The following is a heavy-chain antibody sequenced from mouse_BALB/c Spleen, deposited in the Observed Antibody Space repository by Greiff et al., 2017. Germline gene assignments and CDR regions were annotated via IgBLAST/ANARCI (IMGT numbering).Heavy chain of an antibody. Sequence: EVQLQQSGPELVKPGASVKISCKASGYTFTDYNMHWVKQSHGKSLEWIGYIYPYNGGTGYNQKFKSKATLTVDNSSSTAYMELRSLTSEDSAVYYCARRWLLPYFDYWGQGTTLTVSS. D-gene: IGHD2-3*01. CDR2: IYPYNGGT. J-gene: IGHJ2*01. V-gene: IGHV1S29*02. CDR1: GYTFTDYN. CDR3: ARRWLLPYFDY.